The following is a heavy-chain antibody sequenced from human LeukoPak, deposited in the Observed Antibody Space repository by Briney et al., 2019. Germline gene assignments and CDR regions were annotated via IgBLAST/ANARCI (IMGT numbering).Heavy chain of an antibody. J-gene: IGHJ6*03. V-gene: IGHV3-30*02. CDR2: IRSDATDR. D-gene: IGHD6-25*01. CDR1: GFTFSRYT. Sequence: RGSLRLSCAASGFTFSRYTMNWVRQAPGKGLEWVAFIRSDATDRYYADSVRGRFTISGDNSKNTMYLQMNSLRTEDTAVYYCAKESGSSVTYYYYMNVWGTGTTVTVSS. CDR3: AKESGSSVTYYYYMNV.